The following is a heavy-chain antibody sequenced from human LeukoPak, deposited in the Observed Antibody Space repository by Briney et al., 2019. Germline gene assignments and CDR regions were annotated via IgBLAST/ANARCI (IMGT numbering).Heavy chain of an antibody. D-gene: IGHD6-13*01. CDR2: INSDGSST. Sequence: PGGSLRLSCAASGFIFSSYWMHWVRQAPGKGLVWVSRINSDGSSTSYADSVKGRVTISRDNAENSLYLQMNSLRAEDTAVYYCARDSSWSFDYWGQGTLVTVSS. J-gene: IGHJ4*02. CDR3: ARDSSWSFDY. V-gene: IGHV3-74*01. CDR1: GFIFSSYW.